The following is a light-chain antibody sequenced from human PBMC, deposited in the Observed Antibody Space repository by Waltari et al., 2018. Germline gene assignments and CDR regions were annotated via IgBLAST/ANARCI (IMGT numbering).Light chain of an antibody. CDR3: QQYNRYSLT. J-gene: IGKJ1*01. V-gene: IGKV1-5*03. Sequence: DIQMTQSPSTLSASIGDRVTITCRSRQSISGWLAWYHQKPGKSPKLLIYKASSLESGVPSRFSGSGSGTEFTLTISSLQPDDFATYYCQQYNRYSLTFGQGTKVEIK. CDR1: QSISGW. CDR2: KAS.